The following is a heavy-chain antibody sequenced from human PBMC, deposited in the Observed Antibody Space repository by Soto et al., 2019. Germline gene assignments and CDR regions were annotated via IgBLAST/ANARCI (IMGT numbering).Heavy chain of an antibody. CDR2: INHSGST. J-gene: IGHJ4*02. CDR3: ARSYGSSWYMTFDY. D-gene: IGHD6-13*01. V-gene: IGHV4-34*01. CDR1: GESFSGYY. Sequence: QVQLQQWGAGLLKPSETLSLTCAVYGESFSGYYWSWIRQPPGKGLEWIGEINHSGSTNYNPSLKSRVTISVDTSKNQFSLKLSSVTAADTAVYYCARSYGSSWYMTFDYGGQGTLVTVSS.